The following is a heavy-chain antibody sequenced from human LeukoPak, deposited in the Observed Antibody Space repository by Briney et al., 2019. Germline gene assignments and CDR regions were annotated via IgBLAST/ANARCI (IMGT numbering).Heavy chain of an antibody. J-gene: IGHJ5*02. Sequence: PGGSLRLSCAASGFTFDDYAMHWVRQAPGKGLEWVSGISWNSGSIGYADSVKGRFTISRDNAKNSLYLQVNSLRAEDTAVYYCARDHVFGELSSNWFDPWGQGTLVSVSS. D-gene: IGHD3-10*01. CDR1: GFTFDDYA. CDR3: ARDHVFGELSSNWFDP. V-gene: IGHV3-9*01. CDR2: ISWNSGSI.